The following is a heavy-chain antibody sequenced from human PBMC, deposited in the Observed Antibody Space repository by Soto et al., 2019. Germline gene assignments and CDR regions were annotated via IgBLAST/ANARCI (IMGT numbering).Heavy chain of an antibody. J-gene: IGHJ6*03. D-gene: IGHD3-3*01. V-gene: IGHV3-23*01. Sequence: GGSLRLSCAASGFTFSSYAMSWVRQAPGKGLEWVSAISGSGGSTYYADSVKGRFTISRDNSKNTLYLQMNSLRAEDTAVYYSAKDGEITIYYYYYMDVWGKGTTVTVS. CDR1: GFTFSSYA. CDR2: ISGSGGST. CDR3: AKDGEITIYYYYYMDV.